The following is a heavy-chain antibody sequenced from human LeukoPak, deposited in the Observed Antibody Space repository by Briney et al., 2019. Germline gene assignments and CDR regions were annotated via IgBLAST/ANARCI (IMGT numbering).Heavy chain of an antibody. CDR3: ATVVIFGISQYKSRDV. CDR2: IIPIFGTA. CDR1: GGTFSSYA. J-gene: IGHJ6*04. Sequence: ASVKVSCKASGGTFSSYAISWVRQAPGQGLEWMGGIIPIFGTANYAQKFQGRVTITADESSSTAYVEVNSLRSEDTAIYYCATVVIFGISQYKSRDVWGKGPRSPYSQ. D-gene: IGHD3/OR15-3a*01. V-gene: IGHV1-69*01.